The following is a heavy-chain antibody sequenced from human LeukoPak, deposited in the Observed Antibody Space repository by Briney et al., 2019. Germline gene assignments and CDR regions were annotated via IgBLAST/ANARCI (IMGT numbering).Heavy chain of an antibody. J-gene: IGHJ5*02. CDR2: IYYTGST. CDR3: ARVGRDYYGSGSYLWFDP. D-gene: IGHD3-10*01. V-gene: IGHV4-59*01. Sequence: SETLSLTCTVSGGSISSNYWGWIRQPPGKGLEWIGYIYYTGSTKYSPFLKSRVTMSVDTSKNQFSLKLNSVTAADTAVYYCARVGRDYYGSGSYLWFDPWGQGTLVTVSS. CDR1: GGSISSNY.